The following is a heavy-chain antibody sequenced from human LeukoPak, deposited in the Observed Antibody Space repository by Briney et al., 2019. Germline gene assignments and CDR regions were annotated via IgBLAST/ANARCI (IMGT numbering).Heavy chain of an antibody. J-gene: IGHJ4*02. CDR1: GFTFSSYA. D-gene: IGHD6-13*01. CDR3: AKDRIAAAGTVDY. V-gene: IGHV3-23*01. Sequence: GRSLRLSCAATGFTFSSYAMTWVRQAPGEGLEWVSGISGSGDTTYYADSVKGRFTISRDNSKNTLYLQMNSLRAEDTAIYYCAKDRIAAAGTVDYWGQGTLVTVSS. CDR2: ISGSGDTT.